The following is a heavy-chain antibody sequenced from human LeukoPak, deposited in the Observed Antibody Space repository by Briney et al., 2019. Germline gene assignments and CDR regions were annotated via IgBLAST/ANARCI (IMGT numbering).Heavy chain of an antibody. CDR1: GGSISSGGYS. CDR2: IYYSGST. V-gene: IGHV4-31*03. CDR3: ASRGYGDYGVDP. J-gene: IGHJ5*02. D-gene: IGHD4-17*01. Sequence: PSQTLSLTCTVSGGSISSGGYSWSWIRQHPGKGLEWIGYIYYSGSTYYNPSLKSRVTISVDTSKNQFSLKLSSVTAADTAVYYCASRGYGDYGVDPWGQGTLVTVSS.